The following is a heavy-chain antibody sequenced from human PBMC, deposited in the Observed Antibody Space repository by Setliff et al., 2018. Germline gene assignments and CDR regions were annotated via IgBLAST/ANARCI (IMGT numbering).Heavy chain of an antibody. CDR2: IFHLGNA. J-gene: IGHJ3*02. V-gene: IGHV4-38-2*02. CDR3: ARRSNLGATIFSGAFDI. CDR1: GFYISGGYC. Sequence: SETLSLTCTVSGFYISGGYCWGWIRQSPGKGLEWIASIFHLGNAYYNPSLKGRVTMSVDTSKNQFSLKLSSVTAADTAVYYCARRSNLGATIFSGAFDIWGQGTMVTVSS. D-gene: IGHD3-3*01.